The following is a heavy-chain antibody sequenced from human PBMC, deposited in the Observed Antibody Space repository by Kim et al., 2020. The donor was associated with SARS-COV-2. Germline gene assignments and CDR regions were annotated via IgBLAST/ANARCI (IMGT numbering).Heavy chain of an antibody. D-gene: IGHD3-3*02. CDR2: IMWNTDGI. CDR1: GFTFHDHV. CDR3: TKDVLAGGADV. Sequence: GGSLRLSCIASGFTFHDHVMHWVRQAPGKGLEWVSGIMWNTDGIGYADSVKGRFTTSIDKAKNSLYLQMNSLRPEDTALYYCTKDVLAGGADVWGQGTAVIVSS. J-gene: IGHJ6*02. V-gene: IGHV3-9*01.